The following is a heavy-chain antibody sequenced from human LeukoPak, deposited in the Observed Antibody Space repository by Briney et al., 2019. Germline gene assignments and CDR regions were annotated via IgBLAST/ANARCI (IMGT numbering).Heavy chain of an antibody. Sequence: GGSLRLSCAASGFTFSSYAMHWVRQAPGKGLEWVAVISYDGSNKYYADSVKGRFTISRDKSKNTLYLQMNSLRAEDTAVYYCAKLIDYGGNSVSYWGQGTLVTVSS. CDR3: AKLIDYGGNSVSY. CDR1: GFTFSSYA. CDR2: ISYDGSNK. V-gene: IGHV3-30*18. J-gene: IGHJ4*02. D-gene: IGHD4-23*01.